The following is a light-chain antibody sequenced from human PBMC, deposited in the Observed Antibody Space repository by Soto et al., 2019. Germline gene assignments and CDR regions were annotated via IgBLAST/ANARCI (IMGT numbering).Light chain of an antibody. CDR1: SSDVGGYNL. V-gene: IGLV2-14*03. CDR2: EVT. Sequence: QSALTQPASVSGSPGQSITISCTGTSSDVGGYNLVSWYQQHPGEAPKLMIYEVTNRPSGVPDRFSGSRSGTSASLAITGLQSEDEADYYCQSFDSSLTGPIFGVGTKVTVL. J-gene: IGLJ2*01. CDR3: QSFDSSLTGPI.